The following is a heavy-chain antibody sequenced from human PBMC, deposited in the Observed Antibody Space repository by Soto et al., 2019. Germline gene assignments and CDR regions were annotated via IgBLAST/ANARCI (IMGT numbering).Heavy chain of an antibody. CDR2: IYSGGST. CDR3: ARVGNSGYSYGLSY. CDR1: GFTVSSNY. J-gene: IGHJ4*02. Sequence: EVQLVESGGGLVQPGGSLRLSCAASGFTVSSNYMSWVRQAPGKGLEWVSVIYSGGSTYYADSVKGRFTISRDNSKNTLYLQMNSLRAEDTAVYYCARVGNSGYSYGLSYWGQGTLVTVSS. V-gene: IGHV3-66*01. D-gene: IGHD5-18*01.